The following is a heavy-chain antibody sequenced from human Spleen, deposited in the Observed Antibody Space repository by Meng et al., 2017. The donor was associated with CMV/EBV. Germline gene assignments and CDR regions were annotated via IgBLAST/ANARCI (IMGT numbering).Heavy chain of an antibody. J-gene: IGHJ4*02. D-gene: IGHD3-10*01. CDR3: ARPTEGPGSFLIDN. CDR1: GFGVSHFG. V-gene: IGHV3-33*01. Sequence: SGFGVSHFGMQWVRQAPGMGLEWLAVVWNDGSYTYYAGSVKGRFTISRDNSKNRLYLQMNSLRAEDTAVYYCARPTEGPGSFLIDNWGQGTLVTVSS. CDR2: VWNDGSYT.